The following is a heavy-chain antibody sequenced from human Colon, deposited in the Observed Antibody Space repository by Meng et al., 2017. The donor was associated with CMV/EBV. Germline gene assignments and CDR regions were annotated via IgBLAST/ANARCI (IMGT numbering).Heavy chain of an antibody. CDR3: TRGFPGGYYAVFSDY. CDR1: GDSMSGYY. Sequence: TLSLTCTVSGDSMSGYYWTWIRQSPGKRLEWIGYVHYSGSTSYNPSLKSRVTMSIDTSKNQFFLNLNSVTAADTAVYYCTRGFPGGYYAVFSDYWGQGTLVTVSS. J-gene: IGHJ4*02. CDR2: VHYSGST. D-gene: IGHD2-2*01. V-gene: IGHV4-59*01.